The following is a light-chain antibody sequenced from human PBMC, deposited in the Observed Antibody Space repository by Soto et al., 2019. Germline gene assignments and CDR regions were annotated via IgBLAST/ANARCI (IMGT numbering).Light chain of an antibody. Sequence: QSALTQPASVSGSPGQSITISCTGASSDVGGYNYVSWYQQHPGKAPKLMIYDVSKRPSGVSNRLSGSKSGNTASLTISGLQTEDEADYYCSSYTSSSTRVFGGGTKVTVL. CDR1: SSDVGGYNY. CDR2: DVS. V-gene: IGLV2-14*01. J-gene: IGLJ3*02. CDR3: SSYTSSSTRV.